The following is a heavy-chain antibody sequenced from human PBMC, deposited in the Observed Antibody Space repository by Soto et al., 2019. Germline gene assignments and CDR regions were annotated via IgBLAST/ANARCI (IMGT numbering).Heavy chain of an antibody. CDR2: ISTYNGNT. D-gene: IGHD4-17*01. V-gene: IGHV1-18*01. CDR3: ARRLYGDYDY. Sequence: QAPLVQSGAEVKEPGASVKVSCKASGYSFTTSGITWVRQAPGQGLEWMGWISTYNGNTNYAQKLQDRVTLTTDTSTSTAYMELRSLRSDDTAVYHCARRLYGDYDYWGQGTLVTVSS. CDR1: GYSFTTSG. J-gene: IGHJ4*02.